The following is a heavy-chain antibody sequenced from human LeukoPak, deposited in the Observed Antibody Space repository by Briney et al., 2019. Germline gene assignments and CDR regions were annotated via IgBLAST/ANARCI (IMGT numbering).Heavy chain of an antibody. J-gene: IGHJ4*02. CDR2: INSDGGST. V-gene: IGHV3-74*01. CDR1: GFTFSSYW. CDR3: ARSPYGGYGDN. Sequence: PGGSLRLSCAASGFTFSSYWMHWVRQPPGKGLVWVSRINSDGGSTTYADSVKGRFTISRDNARNTLYLQMNSLRAEDTAVYCCARSPYGGYGDNWGQGTLVTVSS. D-gene: IGHD4-17*01.